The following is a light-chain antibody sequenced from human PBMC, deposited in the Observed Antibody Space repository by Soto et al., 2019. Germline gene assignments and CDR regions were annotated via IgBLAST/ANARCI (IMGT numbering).Light chain of an antibody. CDR2: YTS. CDR3: HQRQSWPRT. J-gene: IGKJ1*01. CDR1: QYVGTR. Sequence: EVVLTQSSATLSSSPGGTATLSCRASQYVGTRLAWYQHKPGQAPRLLIYYTSNRATGIPARFSGSGSGTDFTLTINSLAPEDFAIYYCHQRQSWPRTFGQGTKVDIK. V-gene: IGKV3-11*01.